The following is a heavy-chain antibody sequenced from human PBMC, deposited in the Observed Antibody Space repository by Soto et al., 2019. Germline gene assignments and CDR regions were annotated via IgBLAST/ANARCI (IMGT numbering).Heavy chain of an antibody. CDR1: GGSFSGYY. CDR2: INHSGST. V-gene: IGHV4-34*01. D-gene: IGHD5-12*01. CDR3: ARWVATIAGASPFVY. J-gene: IGHJ4*02. Sequence: QVQLQQWGAGLLKPSETLSLTCAVYGGSFSGYYWSWIRQPPGKGLEWIGEINHSGSTNYNPSVKSRVTLSVDTSKNQFSLKLSSVTAPDTAVYYCARWVATIAGASPFVYLGQGTLVTVSS.